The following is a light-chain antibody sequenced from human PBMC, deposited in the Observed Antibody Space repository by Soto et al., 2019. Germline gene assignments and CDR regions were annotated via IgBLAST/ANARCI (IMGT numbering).Light chain of an antibody. CDR2: EGN. CDR3: SYYTSATMF. J-gene: IGLJ1*01. V-gene: IGLV2-14*01. CDR1: SNDVGGSNY. Sequence: QSALTPPASVSGSPGQSITISCTGTSNDVGGSNYVSWYQQHPGKAPKVMIYEGNTRPSGVSNLFSGSKSGNTASMTISGLQAEDEADYYCSYYTSATMFFGSGTKVTVL.